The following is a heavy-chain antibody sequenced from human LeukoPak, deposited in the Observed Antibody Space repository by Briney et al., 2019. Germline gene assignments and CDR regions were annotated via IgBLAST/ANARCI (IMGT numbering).Heavy chain of an antibody. CDR1: GGSISSSSYY. V-gene: IGHV4-39*01. Sequence: PSETLSLTCTVSGGSISSSSYYWGWIRQPPGKGLEWIGSIYYSGSTYYNPSLKSRVTISVDTSKNQFSLKLSSVTAADTAVYYCASGDIVVVPAAMDYWGQGTRVTVSS. CDR3: ASGDIVVVPAAMDY. D-gene: IGHD2-2*01. J-gene: IGHJ4*02. CDR2: IYYSGST.